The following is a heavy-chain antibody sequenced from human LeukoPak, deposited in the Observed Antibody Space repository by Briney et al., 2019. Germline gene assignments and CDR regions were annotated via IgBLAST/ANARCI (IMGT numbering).Heavy chain of an antibody. CDR2: TYTSGST. V-gene: IGHV4-4*09. Sequence: SETLSLTCTVSGGSISSYYWSWLRQPPGKGLEWIGYTYTSGSTNYNPSLKSRVTISVDTSKNQFSLNLSSVTAADTAVYYCARLAGTTSGYYYYMDVWGKGTTVTVSS. J-gene: IGHJ6*03. D-gene: IGHD1-7*01. CDR1: GGSISSYY. CDR3: ARLAGTTSGYYYYMDV.